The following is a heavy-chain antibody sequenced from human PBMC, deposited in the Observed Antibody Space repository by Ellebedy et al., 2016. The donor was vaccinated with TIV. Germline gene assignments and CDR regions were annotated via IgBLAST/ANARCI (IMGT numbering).Heavy chain of an antibody. CDR1: GFTFSSYS. CDR2: ISSSSSYI. V-gene: IGHV3-21*01. CDR3: AREEVAAYFDH. J-gene: IGHJ4*02. D-gene: IGHD2-15*01. Sequence: GESLKISXAASGFTFSSYSMNWVRQAPGKGLEWVSSISSSSSYIYYADSVKGRFTISRDNAKNSLYLQMNSLRAEDTAVYYCAREEVAAYFDHWGQGTLVTVSS.